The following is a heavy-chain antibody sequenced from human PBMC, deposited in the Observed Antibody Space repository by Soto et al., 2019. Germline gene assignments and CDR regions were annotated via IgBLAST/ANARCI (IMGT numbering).Heavy chain of an antibody. V-gene: IGHV1-8*01. J-gene: IGHJ4*02. CDR1: GYTFTSYD. Sequence: ASLKVSCKASGYTFTSYDINWVRQATGQGLEWMGLMNPNTGHTGYAHELKGRVTMTRENSMSTAYMELTSLRSEDTAVYYCARVMSYCSSTTCSLMYXWGQGTLFTVSX. CDR3: ARVMSYCSSTTCSLMYX. CDR2: MNPNTGHT. D-gene: IGHD2-2*01.